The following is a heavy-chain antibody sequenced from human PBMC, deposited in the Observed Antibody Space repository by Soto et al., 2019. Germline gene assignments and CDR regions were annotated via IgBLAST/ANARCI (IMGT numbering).Heavy chain of an antibody. Sequence: EVQLVESGGNVLQPGGSLRLSCAASGFISSSYWMHWVRQAPGKGLVWVSRINRDGSRTDYADSVKGRFAVSRDNAKNTVLLQMNSLTADDRAVYYCARGVNGYYYVDYWGQGTLVTVSS. D-gene: IGHD2-8*01. CDR3: ARGVNGYYYVDY. CDR2: INRDGSRT. CDR1: GFISSSYW. J-gene: IGHJ4*02. V-gene: IGHV3-74*01.